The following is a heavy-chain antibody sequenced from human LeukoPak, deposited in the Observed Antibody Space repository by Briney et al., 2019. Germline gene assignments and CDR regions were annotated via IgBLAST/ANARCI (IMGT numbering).Heavy chain of an antibody. Sequence: PGGSLRLSCAASGLTFSSYSMNCVRQAPGKGLEWVSSISSSSSYIYYADSVKGRFTISRDNAKNSLYRQMNSLRAEDTAVYYCVRVSLWFGELLSTFDYWGQGTLVTVSS. J-gene: IGHJ4*02. CDR2: ISSSSSYI. CDR3: VRVSLWFGELLSTFDY. V-gene: IGHV3-21*01. D-gene: IGHD3-10*01. CDR1: GLTFSSYS.